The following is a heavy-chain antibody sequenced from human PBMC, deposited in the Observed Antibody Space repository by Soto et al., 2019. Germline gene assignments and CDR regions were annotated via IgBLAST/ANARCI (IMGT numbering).Heavy chain of an antibody. CDR2: IYSGGST. CDR1: GFTVSSNY. V-gene: IGHV3-53*02. Sequence: EVQLVETGGGLIQPGGSLRLSCAASGFTVSSNYMSWVRQAPGKGLEWVSVIYSGGSTYYADSVKGRFTISRDNSKNTLYLQMNSLRAEDTAVYYCARVRAARRNYYYYYGMDVWGQGTTVTVSS. D-gene: IGHD6-6*01. J-gene: IGHJ6*02. CDR3: ARVRAARRNYYYYYGMDV.